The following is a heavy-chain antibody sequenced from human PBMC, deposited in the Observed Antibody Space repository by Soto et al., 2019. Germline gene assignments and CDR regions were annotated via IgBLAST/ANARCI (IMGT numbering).Heavy chain of an antibody. Sequence: RWSLRLACASSVFTFISYAMQWVRQSPGKGLEWVAVISYDGSNKYYADSVKGRFTISRDNSKNTLYLQMNSPRAEDTAVYHCVRNPYCTSTSCYTDYYGMDVWGQGTTVTVSS. CDR1: VFTFISYA. CDR2: ISYDGSNK. V-gene: IGHV3-30-3*01. J-gene: IGHJ6*02. CDR3: VRNPYCTSTSCYTDYYGMDV. D-gene: IGHD2-2*02.